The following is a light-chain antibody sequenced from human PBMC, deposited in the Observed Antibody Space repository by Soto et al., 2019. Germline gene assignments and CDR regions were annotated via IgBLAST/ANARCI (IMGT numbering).Light chain of an antibody. CDR1: QSVPTY. CDR3: LQRSNWPPLLS. V-gene: IGKV3-11*01. Sequence: EIVLTQSPATLSLSPGERATLSCRASQSVPTYLAWYQQKPGQAPRLLIYDASSRATGIPARFSGSGSGTDFTLTISILETEDFSFYYCLQRSNWPPLLSFGGGTKVEIK. CDR2: DAS. J-gene: IGKJ4*01.